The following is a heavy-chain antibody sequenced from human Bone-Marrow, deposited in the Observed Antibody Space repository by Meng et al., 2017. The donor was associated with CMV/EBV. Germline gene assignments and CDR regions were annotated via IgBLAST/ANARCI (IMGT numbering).Heavy chain of an antibody. V-gene: IGHV3-21*04. CDR3: ARGPHPRELPIQNPGDEYYYGMDV. CDR2: ISSSSSYI. D-gene: IGHD2-2*02. J-gene: IGHJ6*02. CDR1: GFTFSSYS. Sequence: GESLKISCAASGFTFSSYSMNWVRQAPGKGLEWVSSISSSSSYICYADSVKGRFTISRDNAKNTLYLQMNSLRAEDTAVYYCARGPHPRELPIQNPGDEYYYGMDVWGQGTTVTVSS.